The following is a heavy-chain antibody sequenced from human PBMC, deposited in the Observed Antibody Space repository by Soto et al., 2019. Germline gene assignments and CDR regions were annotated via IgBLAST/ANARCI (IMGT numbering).Heavy chain of an antibody. CDR1: GYIFTSYY. J-gene: IGHJ4*02. V-gene: IGHV1-46*03. CDR3: SRMDPVETSPFDH. Sequence: QVELVQSGAEVKKPGASVKVSCKASGYIFTSYYLHWVRQAPGQGLEWMGWINPFDGSRMFAQSFQGRVTMRSDTSTSTVYMDLSGLGSEDTAVYYCSRMDPVETSPFDHWGQGTLVTVSS. CDR2: INPFDGSR. D-gene: IGHD1-1*01.